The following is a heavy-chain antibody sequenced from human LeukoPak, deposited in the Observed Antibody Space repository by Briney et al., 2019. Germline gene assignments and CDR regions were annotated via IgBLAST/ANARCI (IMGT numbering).Heavy chain of an antibody. CDR1: GFTFSSYS. Sequence: PGGSLRLSCAASGFTFSSYSMNWVRQAPGKGLEWVSSISSSSSYIHYADSVKGRFTISRDNAKNSLYLQMNSLRAEDTAVYYCARDRYYDYVWGSYPPDYWGQGTLVTVSS. CDR2: ISSSSSYI. CDR3: ARDRYYDYVWGSYPPDY. D-gene: IGHD3-16*02. J-gene: IGHJ4*02. V-gene: IGHV3-21*01.